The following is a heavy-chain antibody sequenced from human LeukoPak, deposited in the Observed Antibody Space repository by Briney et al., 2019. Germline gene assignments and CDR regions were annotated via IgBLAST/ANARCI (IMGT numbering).Heavy chain of an antibody. J-gene: IGHJ6*03. V-gene: IGHV3-73*01. D-gene: IGHD1-26*01. CDR2: IRSKANSYAT. Sequence: QAGGSLRLSCAASGFTFSGSAMHWVRQASGKGLEWVGRIRSKANSYATAYAASVKGRFTISRDDSKNTAYLQMNSLKTEDTAVYYCTREPRSGSYDRYYYYYMDVWGKGTTVTVSS. CDR3: TREPRSGSYDRYYYYYMDV. CDR1: GFTFSGSA.